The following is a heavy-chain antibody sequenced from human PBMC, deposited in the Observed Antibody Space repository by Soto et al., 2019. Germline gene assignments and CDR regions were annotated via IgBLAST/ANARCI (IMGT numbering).Heavy chain of an antibody. V-gene: IGHV3-30*18. CDR2: ISYDGSNK. D-gene: IGHD2-2*03. J-gene: IGHJ4*02. CDR3: AKTGGDGYCSSTSCYFPFDD. CDR1: GFTFSSYG. Sequence: GGSLRLSCAASGFTFSSYGMHWVRQAPGKGLEWVAVISYDGSNKYYADSVKGRFTISRDNSKNTLYLQMNSLRDEDTAVYYCAKTGGDGYCSSTSCYFPFDDWGQGTLVTVSS.